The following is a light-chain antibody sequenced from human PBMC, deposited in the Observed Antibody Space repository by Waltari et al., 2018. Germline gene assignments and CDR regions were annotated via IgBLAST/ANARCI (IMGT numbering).Light chain of an antibody. V-gene: IGLV2-8*01. CDR3: SSYAGNNNCV. CDR1: SSDVGAYNY. CDR2: AVT. Sequence: QSALTQPPSASGSPGQSVTISCTGTSSDVGAYNYVSWYQQYPGKAPKLMLYAVTKRPSGLPDRFSSSKSGNTASLTVSGLQAEDEADYYCSSYAGNNNCVFGTGTKVTVL. J-gene: IGLJ1*01.